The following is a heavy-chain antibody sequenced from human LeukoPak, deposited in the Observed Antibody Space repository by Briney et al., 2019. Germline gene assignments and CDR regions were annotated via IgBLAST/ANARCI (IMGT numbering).Heavy chain of an antibody. CDR3: SEGYFEPFDH. CDR2: LSYTGKT. CDR1: GASVTTSH. D-gene: IGHD2/OR15-2a*01. V-gene: IGHV4-59*02. J-gene: IGHJ4*02. Sequence: SETLSLTCVVSGASVTTSHWNWIRQVPGKGLEWIGCLSYTGKTVYNPSLTSRVTISLDASKNQVFLKLTSLTAADTAVYYCSEGYFEPFDHWGQGILVTVSS.